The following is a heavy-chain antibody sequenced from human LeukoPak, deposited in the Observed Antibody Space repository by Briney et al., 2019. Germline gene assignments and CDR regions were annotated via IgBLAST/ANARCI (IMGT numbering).Heavy chain of an antibody. CDR1: GFTFSSYS. CDR2: ISSSSYI. D-gene: IGHD6-19*01. Sequence: KPGGSLRLSCAASGFTFSSYSMNWVRQAPGKGLEWVSSISSSSYIYYADSVKGRFTISRDNAKNSLYLQMNSLRAEDTAVYYCARDITVAGTVDYWGQGTLVTVSS. CDR3: ARDITVAGTVDY. V-gene: IGHV3-21*01. J-gene: IGHJ4*02.